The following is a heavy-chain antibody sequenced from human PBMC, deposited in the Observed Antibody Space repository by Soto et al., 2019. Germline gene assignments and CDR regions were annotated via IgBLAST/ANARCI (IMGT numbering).Heavy chain of an antibody. CDR3: ARRAWDSYYAIDV. CDR1: GFTYTDFA. Sequence: VQLVESGGGEGQPGRSLRLSCAASGFTYTDFALHWVRQAPGKGLEWVAIISYDGSDKYYADSVKGRFAISRDNPKNTLYLEMNRLRHEDTAVYFCARRAWDSYYAIDVWGQGTTVTVFS. V-gene: IGHV3-30*09. J-gene: IGHJ6*02. D-gene: IGHD3-22*01. CDR2: ISYDGSDK.